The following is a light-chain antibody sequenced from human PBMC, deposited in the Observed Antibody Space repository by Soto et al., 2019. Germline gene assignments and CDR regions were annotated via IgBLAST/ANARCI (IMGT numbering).Light chain of an antibody. Sequence: DIVMTQSPLSLPVTPGEPASISCRSSQSLLHSNGYNYLDWYLQKPGQSPHLLSYLGSNRACGDPVRLSGGGSGTVFTLQISRVAAEDVGVYYRMLALQPSAFGPGTKVDIK. CDR2: LGS. V-gene: IGKV2-28*01. CDR1: QSLLHSNGYNY. J-gene: IGKJ3*01. CDR3: MLALQPSA.